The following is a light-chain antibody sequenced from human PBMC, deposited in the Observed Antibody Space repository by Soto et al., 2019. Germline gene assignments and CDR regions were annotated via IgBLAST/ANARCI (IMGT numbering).Light chain of an antibody. CDR2: NSN. J-gene: IGLJ1*01. CDR1: RSDIGSNF. V-gene: IGLV1-44*01. CDR3: AAWDDSLTGPV. Sequence: QSVLSQPPSASGTPGQTVIISCSGSRSDIGSNFVNWYQHLPGTAPKLLIYNSNQRPSGVPDRFSGSKSGTSASLAISGLQSEDEADYHCAAWDDSLTGPVFGTGTKLTVL.